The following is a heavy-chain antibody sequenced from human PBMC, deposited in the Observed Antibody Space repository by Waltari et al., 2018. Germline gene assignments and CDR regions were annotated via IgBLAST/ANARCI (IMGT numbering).Heavy chain of an antibody. D-gene: IGHD2-15*01. Sequence: QVQLQESGPGLVQSSGTLSLTCAVSGDSLSNNYWWSWVRQPPGKGLEWIGQIHRSGKANYNPSLESRVTVSIDTSNNQLSLKVTSATTADTAVYYCARDRGKGLYLDSWGQGTLVTVSP. CDR2: IHRSGKA. V-gene: IGHV4-4*02. CDR1: GDSLSNNYW. J-gene: IGHJ4*02. CDR3: ARDRGKGLYLDS.